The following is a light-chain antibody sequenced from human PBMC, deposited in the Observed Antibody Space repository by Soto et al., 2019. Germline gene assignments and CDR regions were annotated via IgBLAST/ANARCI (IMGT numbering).Light chain of an antibody. CDR3: QSYDSSLSGYV. CDR2: GNS. J-gene: IGLJ1*01. V-gene: IGLV1-40*01. Sequence: QSALTQPPSVSGAPGQRVTISCTGSSSNIGAGYDVHWYQQLPGTAPKLLIYGNSNRPSGGPDRFSGSKSGTSACLAITGLQAEDEADYYCQSYDSSLSGYVFGTGTKVTVL. CDR1: SSNIGAGYD.